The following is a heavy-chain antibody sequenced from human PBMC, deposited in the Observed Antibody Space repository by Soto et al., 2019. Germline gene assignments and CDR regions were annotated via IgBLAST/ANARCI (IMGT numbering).Heavy chain of an antibody. V-gene: IGHV3-30-3*01. CDR2: ISYEGSNT. D-gene: IGHD3-10*01. J-gene: IGHJ6*02. Sequence: QVQLVESGGGVVQPGRSLRLSCVASGFTFGTYAIRWVRQAPGKGLQWVALISYEGSNTYYADSVKGRFTVSRDNSKNTLYLPMNSLRPEDTGVYYCARVTPGNNLYYFVGMDVWGQGASGTVSS. CDR1: GFTFGTYA. CDR3: ARVTPGNNLYYFVGMDV.